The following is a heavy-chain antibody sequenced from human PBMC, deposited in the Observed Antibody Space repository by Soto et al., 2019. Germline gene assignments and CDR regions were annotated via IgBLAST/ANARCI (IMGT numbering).Heavy chain of an antibody. CDR2: IKAVGSEK. D-gene: IGHD3-22*01. CDR1: GFTFSSHW. CDR3: AGGDYYDSSGPFSDAFDI. Sequence: GESLKISCAASGFTFSSHWMSWVRQAPGKGLEWVANIKAVGSEKWYVDSVKGRFTISRDNAKNSLYLQMNSLRAEDTAVYYCAGGDYYDSSGPFSDAFDIWGQGTMVTVSS. V-gene: IGHV3-7*04. J-gene: IGHJ3*02.